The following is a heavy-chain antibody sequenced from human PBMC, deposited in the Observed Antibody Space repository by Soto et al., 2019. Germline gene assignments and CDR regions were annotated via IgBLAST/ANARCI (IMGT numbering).Heavy chain of an antibody. V-gene: IGHV1-69*13. D-gene: IGHD4-17*01. CDR1: GRTFSIYA. CDR3: ARGGYGDYRASD. J-gene: IGHJ4*02. Sequence: ASVNVSCKASGRTFSIYAISWVRQAPGQGLEWMGGIIPIFGTANYAQKFQGRVTITADESTSTAYMELSSLRSEDTAVYYCARGGYGDYRASDWGQGTLVTVSS. CDR2: IIPIFGTA.